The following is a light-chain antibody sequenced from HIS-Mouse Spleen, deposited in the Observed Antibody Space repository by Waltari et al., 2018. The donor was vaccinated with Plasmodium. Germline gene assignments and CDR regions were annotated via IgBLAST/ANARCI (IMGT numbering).Light chain of an antibody. CDR2: SNN. V-gene: IGLV1-44*01. Sequence: QSVLTPPPSASGTPGQRVTISCSGRSSTIGSNTVHWYQQLPGTAPKLLIYSNNQRPSGVPDRFSGSKSGTSASLAISGLQSEDEADYYCAAWDDSLNGVVFGGGTKLTVL. J-gene: IGLJ2*01. CDR3: AAWDDSLNGVV. CDR1: SSTIGSNT.